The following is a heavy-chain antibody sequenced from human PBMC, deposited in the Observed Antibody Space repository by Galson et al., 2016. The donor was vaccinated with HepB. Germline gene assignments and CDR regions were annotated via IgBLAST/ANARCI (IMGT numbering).Heavy chain of an antibody. Sequence: SLRLSCAASGFTFSNAWMTWVRQAPGKGLEWVGRINSKTDGRAIAYAAPGQGRFTISRDDSKHTLCLQMNSLKTEDTAMYYCTTPKSEVQPSDDYYGMDVWGQGTTVTVSS. J-gene: IGHJ6*02. CDR1: GFTFSNAW. V-gene: IGHV3-15*01. CDR2: INSKTDGRAI. D-gene: IGHD1-1*01. CDR3: TTPKSEVQPSDDYYGMDV.